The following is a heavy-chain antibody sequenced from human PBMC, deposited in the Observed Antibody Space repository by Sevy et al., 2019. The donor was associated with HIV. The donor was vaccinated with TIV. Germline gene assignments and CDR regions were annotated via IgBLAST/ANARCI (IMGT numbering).Heavy chain of an antibody. CDR2: VSISGPNT. D-gene: IGHD6-19*01. CDR1: GFTFSNYA. J-gene: IGHJ4*02. V-gene: IGHV3-23*01. CDR3: AKEWTQLSDWYGELDY. Sequence: RGSLRLSCAASGFTFSNYAMSWVRQAPGKGLEWVSSVSISGPNTYYADSVKGRFTISRDNSKNTMYLQMNSLRAEDTAVYYCAKEWTQLSDWYGELDYWGQGSLVTVSS.